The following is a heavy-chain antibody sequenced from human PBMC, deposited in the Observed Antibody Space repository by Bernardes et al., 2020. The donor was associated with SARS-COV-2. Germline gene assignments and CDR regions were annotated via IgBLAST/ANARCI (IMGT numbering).Heavy chain of an antibody. D-gene: IGHD6-13*01. CDR3: ARGIRAGIAAADAY. V-gene: IGHV4-34*01. CDR1: GGSFSGYY. Sequence: SETLSLTCAVYGGSFSGYYWSWIRQPPGKGLEWIGEINHSGSTNYNPSLKSRVTISVDTSKNQFSLKLSSVTAADTAVYYCARGIRAGIAAADAYWGQGTLVTVSS. CDR2: INHSGST. J-gene: IGHJ4*02.